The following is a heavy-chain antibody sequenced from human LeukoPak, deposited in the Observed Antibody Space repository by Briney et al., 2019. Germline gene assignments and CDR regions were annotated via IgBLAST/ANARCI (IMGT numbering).Heavy chain of an antibody. D-gene: IGHD6-13*01. CDR3: AKRVGEQGTSWYFDI. CDR1: GYTYSSYT. J-gene: IGHJ3*02. CDR2: IDGSGVTS. Sequence: GGSLRLSCAASGYTYSSYTMLWVRQAPGKGLEWVSAIDGSGVTSFYGDSVKARFTISRDNSKNTLYLQMNSLRAEDTALYYCAKRVGEQGTSWYFDIGGLGTMATSSS. V-gene: IGHV3-23*02.